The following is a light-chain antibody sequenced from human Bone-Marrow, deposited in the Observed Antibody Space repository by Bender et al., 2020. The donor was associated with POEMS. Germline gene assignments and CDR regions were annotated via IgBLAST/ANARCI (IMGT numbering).Light chain of an antibody. Sequence: QSALTQPASVSGSPGQSITISCTGSSSDVGSYNLVSWYQQHPGKAPKLLISDVSNRPSGISFRFSGSKSANTASLTISGLQTEDEADYYCSSYTSNTVVFGGGTKLTVL. CDR3: SSYTSNTVV. CDR2: DVS. CDR1: SSDVGSYNL. J-gene: IGLJ3*02. V-gene: IGLV2-14*02.